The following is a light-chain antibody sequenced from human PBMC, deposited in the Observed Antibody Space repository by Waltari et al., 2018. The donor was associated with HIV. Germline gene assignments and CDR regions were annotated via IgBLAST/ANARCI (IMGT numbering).Light chain of an antibody. CDR2: KAS. CDR1: PSVRTW. J-gene: IGKJ2*01. CDR3: QQYHIYPYT. Sequence: DLQMPQSPSTLSAAVEARVPFTCRASPSVRTWLAWYQQKPGKAPKVLIYKASSLGSGVPSRFSGSQSGTEFTLTISSLQPDDSATYYCQQYHIYPYTFGQGTKLEIK. V-gene: IGKV1-5*03.